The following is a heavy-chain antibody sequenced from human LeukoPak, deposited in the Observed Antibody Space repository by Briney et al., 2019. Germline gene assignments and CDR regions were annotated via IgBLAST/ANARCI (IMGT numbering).Heavy chain of an antibody. J-gene: IGHJ2*01. V-gene: IGHV4-34*01. CDR2: INHSGST. Sequence: EINHSGSTNYNPSLKSRVTISVDTSKNQFSLKLSSVTAADTVVYYAAGGIRGIGLGIPAEDVAVTGVQTCALPISYF. D-gene: IGHD2-21*02. CDR3: AGGIRGIGLGIPAEDVAVTGVQTCALPISYF.